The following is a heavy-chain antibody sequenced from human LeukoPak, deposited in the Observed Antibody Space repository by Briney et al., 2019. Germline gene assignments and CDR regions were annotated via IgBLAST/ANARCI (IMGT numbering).Heavy chain of an antibody. V-gene: IGHV3-21*01. CDR2: ISSSSSYI. Sequence: PGGSLRLSCAASGFTFSSYSMNWVRQAPGKGLEWVSSISSSSSYIYYADSVKGRFTISRDNAKNLLYLQMNSLRAEDTAVYYCARDANSGYSYGYDYWGQGTLVTVSS. D-gene: IGHD5-18*01. CDR1: GFTFSSYS. J-gene: IGHJ4*02. CDR3: ARDANSGYSYGYDY.